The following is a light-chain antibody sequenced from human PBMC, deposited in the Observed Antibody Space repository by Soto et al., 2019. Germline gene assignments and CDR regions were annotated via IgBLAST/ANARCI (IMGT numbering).Light chain of an antibody. Sequence: DIQMTQSPSTLSGSVGDRVTITCRASQTISSWLAWYQQKPGKAPKLLIYKASTLKSGVPSRFSGSESGTGFTLTISSLQPDDFATYYCQHYNSYSEAFGQGTKVDI. V-gene: IGKV1-5*03. J-gene: IGKJ1*01. CDR3: QHYNSYSEA. CDR2: KAS. CDR1: QTISSW.